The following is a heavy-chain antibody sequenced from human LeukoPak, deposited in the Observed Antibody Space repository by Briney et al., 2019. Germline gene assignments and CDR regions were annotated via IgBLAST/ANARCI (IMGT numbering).Heavy chain of an antibody. CDR3: AREHLYYDYVWGSYRSTSPIDY. D-gene: IGHD3-16*02. CDR1: GFTFSSYW. J-gene: IGHJ4*02. Sequence: PGGSLRLSCAASGFTFSSYWMGWVRQAPGKGLEWVANIKQDGSEKYYVDSVKGRFTISRDNAKNSLYLQMNSLRAEDTAVYYCAREHLYYDYVWGSYRSTSPIDYWGQGTLVTVSS. V-gene: IGHV3-7*01. CDR2: IKQDGSEK.